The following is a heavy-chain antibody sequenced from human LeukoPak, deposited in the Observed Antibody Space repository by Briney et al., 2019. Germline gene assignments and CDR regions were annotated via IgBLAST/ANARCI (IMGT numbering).Heavy chain of an antibody. Sequence: GGSLRLSCAASGFTLNNYAMSWVRQPPGEGLEWVSGISGSADIITYYADSVKGRFTISTDNSKNTLYLQLDSLRAEDTAVYYCAKDRSSGWFFDDWGQGTLVTVSS. D-gene: IGHD6-19*01. CDR1: GFTLNNYA. CDR2: ISGSADIIT. J-gene: IGHJ4*02. CDR3: AKDRSSGWFFDD. V-gene: IGHV3-23*01.